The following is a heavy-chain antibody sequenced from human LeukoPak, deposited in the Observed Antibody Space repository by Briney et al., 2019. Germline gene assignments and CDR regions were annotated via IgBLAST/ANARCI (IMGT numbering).Heavy chain of an antibody. CDR1: GYTFTSYY. V-gene: IGHV1-46*01. CDR2: INPSGGST. Sequence: ASVKVSCKASGYTFTSYYMHWVRQAPGQGLEWMGIINPSGGSTSYAQKFQGRVTMTRDTSTSTVYMELSSLRSEDTAVYYCARGFYDSSGYTRLFDYWGQGTLVTVSS. CDR3: ARGFYDSSGYTRLFDY. J-gene: IGHJ4*02. D-gene: IGHD3-22*01.